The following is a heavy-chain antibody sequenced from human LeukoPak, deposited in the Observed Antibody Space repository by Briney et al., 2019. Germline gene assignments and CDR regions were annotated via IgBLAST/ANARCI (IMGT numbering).Heavy chain of an antibody. Sequence: GGSLRLSCAASGFTFSSYAMSWVRQAPGKGLEWVSAISGSGGSTYYADSVKGRFTISRDNSKNTLYLQMNSLRAEDTAVYYCAKDHVFQRMVRGASPTSFDYWGQGILVTVSS. CDR1: GFTFSSYA. D-gene: IGHD3-10*01. CDR3: AKDHVFQRMVRGASPTSFDY. CDR2: ISGSGGST. J-gene: IGHJ4*02. V-gene: IGHV3-23*01.